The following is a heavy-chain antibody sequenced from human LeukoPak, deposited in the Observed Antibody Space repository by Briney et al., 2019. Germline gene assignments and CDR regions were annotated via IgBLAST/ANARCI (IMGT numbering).Heavy chain of an antibody. J-gene: IGHJ1*01. CDR1: GFTFGDYA. V-gene: IGHV3-7*04. Sequence: GGSLRLSCTTSGFTFGDYAMSWVRQAPGKGLEWVANIKQDGSEKYYVDSVKGRFTISRDNAKNSLYLQMNSLRAEDTAVYYCAGGVTEYFQHWGQGTLATVSS. CDR2: IKQDGSEK. CDR3: AGGVTEYFQH. D-gene: IGHD3-10*01.